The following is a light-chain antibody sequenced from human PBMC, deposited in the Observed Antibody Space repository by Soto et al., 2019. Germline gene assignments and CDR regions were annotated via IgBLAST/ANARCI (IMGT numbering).Light chain of an antibody. CDR2: DAS. J-gene: IGKJ4*01. CDR3: QQRSNWFT. V-gene: IGKV3-11*01. CDR1: QSVSSY. Sequence: EIVLTQSPATLSLSPGERATLSCRASQSVSSYLAWYQQKPGQAPRLPIYDASNRATGIPARFSGSGSGTDFTLTISSLEPEDFAVYYCQQRSNWFTFGGGTKVEIK.